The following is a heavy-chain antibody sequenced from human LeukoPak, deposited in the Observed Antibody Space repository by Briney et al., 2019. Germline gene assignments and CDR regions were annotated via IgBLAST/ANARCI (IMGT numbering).Heavy chain of an antibody. CDR2: ISSSSSYI. Sequence: GGSLRLSCAASGFTFSSYSMNWVRQAPGKGLEWVSSISSSSSYIYYADSVKGRFTISRDNAKNSLYLQMNSLRAEDTAVYYCATASSGWYRGTTSWVDYWGQGTLVTVSS. V-gene: IGHV3-21*01. CDR3: ATASSGWYRGTTSWVDY. J-gene: IGHJ4*02. CDR1: GFTFSSYS. D-gene: IGHD6-19*01.